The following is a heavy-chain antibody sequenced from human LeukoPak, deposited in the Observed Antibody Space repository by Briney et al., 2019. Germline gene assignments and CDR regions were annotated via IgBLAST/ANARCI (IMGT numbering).Heavy chain of an antibody. D-gene: IGHD2-15*01. Sequence: PGGSLRLSCAASGFTFTTYSMNWVRQAPGKGLEWVSAISGSGASTYYADSVKGRFTISRDNSKNTLYLQMNSLRAEDTAVYYCAKGRAVEVVAAFNYWGQGTVVTVSS. CDR2: ISGSGAST. V-gene: IGHV3-23*01. CDR3: AKGRAVEVVAAFNY. J-gene: IGHJ4*02. CDR1: GFTFTTYS.